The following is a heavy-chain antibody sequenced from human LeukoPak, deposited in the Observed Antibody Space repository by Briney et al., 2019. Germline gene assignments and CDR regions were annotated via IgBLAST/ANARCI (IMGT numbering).Heavy chain of an antibody. V-gene: IGHV3-9*01. Sequence: PGRSLRLSCAASGFTIDDYAMHWVRQAPGKGLEWVSGISWNRDTIGYADSVKGRFTISRDNSKNTLYLKMNSLRAEDTAVYYCAKGHGWEASYYYYYMDVWGKGTTVTISS. J-gene: IGHJ6*03. CDR2: ISWNRDTI. D-gene: IGHD1-26*01. CDR3: AKGHGWEASYYYYYMDV. CDR1: GFTIDDYA.